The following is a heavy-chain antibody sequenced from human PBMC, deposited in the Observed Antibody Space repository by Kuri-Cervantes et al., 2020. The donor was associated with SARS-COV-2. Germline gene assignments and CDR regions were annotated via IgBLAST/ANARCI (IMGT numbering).Heavy chain of an antibody. CDR3: ARPQFSGYGMDV. CDR1: GYSFTSYW. D-gene: IGHD2/OR15-2a*01. J-gene: IGHJ6*02. CDR2: IDPSDSYT. Sequence: KVSCKGSGYSFTSYWISWVRQMPGKGLEWMGRIDPSDSYTNYSPSFQGHVTISADKSISTAYLQWSSLKASDTAMYYCARPQFSGYGMDVWGQGTTVTVSS. V-gene: IGHV5-10-1*01.